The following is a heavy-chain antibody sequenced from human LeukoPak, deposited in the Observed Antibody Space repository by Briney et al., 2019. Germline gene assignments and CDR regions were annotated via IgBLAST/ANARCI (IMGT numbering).Heavy chain of an antibody. CDR2: ISSSSSTI. CDR3: ARDPGDSSGYSDAFDI. J-gene: IGHJ3*02. CDR1: GFTFSSYS. D-gene: IGHD3-22*01. Sequence: PGGSLRLSCAASGFTFSSYSMNWVRQAPGKGLEWVSYISSSSSTIYYADSVKGRFTISRDNAKNSLYLQMNSLRAEDTAVYYCARDPGDSSGYSDAFDIWGQGTMVTVSS. V-gene: IGHV3-48*04.